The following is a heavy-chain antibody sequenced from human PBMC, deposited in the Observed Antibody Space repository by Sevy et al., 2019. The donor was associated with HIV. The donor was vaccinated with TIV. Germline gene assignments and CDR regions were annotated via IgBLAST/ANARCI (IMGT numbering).Heavy chain of an antibody. Sequence: GGSLRLSCAASGFIFNSYAIHWVRQAPGKGLEWVAVVFMDGTKEFYAESVKGRFIISRDNSKKKVFLQMNSLRDEDTAVYYCVRDHNDSSEYYLIGAYDVWGQGTTVTVSS. CDR3: VRDHNDSSEYYLIGAYDV. D-gene: IGHD3-22*01. J-gene: IGHJ3*01. V-gene: IGHV3-33*01. CDR1: GFIFNSYA. CDR2: VFMDGTKE.